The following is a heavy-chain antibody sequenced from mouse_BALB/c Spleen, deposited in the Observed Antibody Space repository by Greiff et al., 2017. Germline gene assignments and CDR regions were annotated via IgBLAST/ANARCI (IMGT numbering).Heavy chain of an antibody. CDR2: ISSGGGST. J-gene: IGHJ4*01. CDR1: GFAFSSYD. D-gene: IGHD2-3*01. Sequence: EVKLVESGGGLVKPGGSLKLSCAASGFAFSSYDMSWVRQTPEKRLEWVAYISSGGGSTYYPDTVKGRFTISRDNAKNTLYLQMSSLKSEDTAMYYCARLDGAMDYWGQGTSVTVSS. V-gene: IGHV5-12-1*01. CDR3: ARLDGAMDY.